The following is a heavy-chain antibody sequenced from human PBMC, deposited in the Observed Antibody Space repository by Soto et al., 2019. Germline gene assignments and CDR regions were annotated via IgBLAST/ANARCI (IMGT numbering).Heavy chain of an antibody. V-gene: IGHV1-3*01. CDR2: INAGNGNT. D-gene: IGHD6-6*01. CDR1: GYTFTSYA. Sequence: ASVKVSCKASGYTFTSYAMHWVRQAPGQRLEWMGWINAGNGNTKYSQKFQGRVTITRDTSASTAYMELSSLRSEDTAVYYCARESEYSSSSGPYNWFDPWGQGTLVTVSS. CDR3: ARESEYSSSSGPYNWFDP. J-gene: IGHJ5*02.